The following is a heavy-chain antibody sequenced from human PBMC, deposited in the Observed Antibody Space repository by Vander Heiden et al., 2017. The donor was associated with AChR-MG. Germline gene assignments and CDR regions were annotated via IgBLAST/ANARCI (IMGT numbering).Heavy chain of an antibody. J-gene: IGHJ4*02. V-gene: IGHV3-48*02. CDR2: ISTSSGTI. CDR1: GFIFSDYS. CDR3: ARDLYY. Sequence: EVQLVESGGGLVLPGGSLRLSCAASGFIFSDYSMNWVRQAPGKGLEWVSYISTSSGTIFYADSVKGRFTISRDNAKNSLYLQMTSLRDEDTAVYFCARDLYYWGQGTLVTVSS.